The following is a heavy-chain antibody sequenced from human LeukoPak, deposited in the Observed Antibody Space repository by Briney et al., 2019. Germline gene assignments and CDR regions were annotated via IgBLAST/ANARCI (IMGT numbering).Heavy chain of an antibody. CDR3: ARSGSPLPVEFDY. CDR2: ISYDGSNK. Sequence: GRSLRLSCAASGFTFSSYAMHWVRQAPGKGLEWVAVISYDGSNKYYADSVKGRFTISRDNSKNTLYLQMNSLRAEDTAVYYCARSGSPLPVEFDYWGQGTLVTVPS. D-gene: IGHD1-26*01. J-gene: IGHJ4*02. CDR1: GFTFSSYA. V-gene: IGHV3-30-3*01.